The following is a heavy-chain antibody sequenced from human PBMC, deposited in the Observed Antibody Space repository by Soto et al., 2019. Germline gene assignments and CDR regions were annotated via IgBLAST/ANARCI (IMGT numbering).Heavy chain of an antibody. CDR3: ARMGPYSSSSFPTANNWFDP. CDR2: ISAYNGNT. D-gene: IGHD6-6*01. CDR1: GYTFTSYG. V-gene: IGHV1-18*01. Sequence: QVQLVQSGAEVKKPGASVKVSCKASGYTFTSYGISWVRQAPGQGLEWMGWISAYNGNTKYAQKRQGRVPMTTDTSTSTAYVELRRLSSDDTAVYYCARMGPYSSSSFPTANNWFDPWGQGTLVTVSS. J-gene: IGHJ5*02.